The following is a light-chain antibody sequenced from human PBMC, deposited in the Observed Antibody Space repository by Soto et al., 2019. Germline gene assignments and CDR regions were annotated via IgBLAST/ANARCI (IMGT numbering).Light chain of an antibody. J-gene: IGKJ5*01. CDR2: GAS. CDR1: QSISSN. CDR3: QQYNNWPPIT. Sequence: EIVVTQSPATLSVSPGERAILSCRASQSISSNLAWYQQKPGQAPRLLIYGASTRATGIPARFGGSGSGTEFTLIISSLQSEDFAVYYCQQYNNWPPITFGQGTRLEIK. V-gene: IGKV3-15*01.